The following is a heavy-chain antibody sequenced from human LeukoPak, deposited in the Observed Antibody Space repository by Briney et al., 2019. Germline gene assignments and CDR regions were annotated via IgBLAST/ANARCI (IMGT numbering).Heavy chain of an antibody. D-gene: IGHD2-15*01. V-gene: IGHV1-2*06. CDR1: GYTFTGYY. CDR3: ARVMCSGGSCYFDY. Sequence: ASVTVSCKASGYTFTGYYIHWVRQAPGQGLEWMGRINPNSGGTNYAQTFQGRVTTTRDTSISTAYMELSRLRSDDTAVYYCARVMCSGGSCYFDYWGQGTLVTVSS. J-gene: IGHJ4*02. CDR2: INPNSGGT.